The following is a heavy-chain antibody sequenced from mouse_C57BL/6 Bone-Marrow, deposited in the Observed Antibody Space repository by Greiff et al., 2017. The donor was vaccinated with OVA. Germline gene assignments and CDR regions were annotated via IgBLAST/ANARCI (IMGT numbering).Heavy chain of an antibody. CDR1: GFTFSDYY. D-gene: IGHD2-10*02. CDR3: ARQRGYGPAWFAY. V-gene: IGHV5-12*01. CDR2: ISNGGGST. Sequence: EVKLMESGGGLVQPGGSLKLSCAASGFTFSDYYMYWVRQTPEKRLEWVAYISNGGGSTYYPDTVKGRFTISRDNAKNTLYLQMSRLKSEDTAMYYCARQRGYGPAWFAYWGQGTLVTVSA. J-gene: IGHJ3*01.